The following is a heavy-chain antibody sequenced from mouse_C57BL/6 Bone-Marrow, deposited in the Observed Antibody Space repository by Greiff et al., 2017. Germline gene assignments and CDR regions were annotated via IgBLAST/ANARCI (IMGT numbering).Heavy chain of an antibody. D-gene: IGHD2-4*01. CDR3: AREYDDYDAWFAY. V-gene: IGHV1-72*01. J-gene: IGHJ3*01. CDR1: GYTFTSYW. Sequence: VQLQQPRAELVKTGASVKLSCMASGYTFTSYWMHWVKQRPGRGLEWIGRIDHNSGGTKYNEKFKSKATLTVDKPSSTAYMQLSSLTSEDSAVYDCAREYDDYDAWFAYWGQGTLVTVSA. CDR2: IDHNSGGT.